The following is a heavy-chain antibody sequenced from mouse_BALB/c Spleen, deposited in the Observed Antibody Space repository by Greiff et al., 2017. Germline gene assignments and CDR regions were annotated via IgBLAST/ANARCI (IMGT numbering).Heavy chain of an antibody. J-gene: IGHJ2*01. CDR1: GFNIKDTY. D-gene: IGHD1-2*01. Sequence: VQLKESGAELVKPGASVKLSCTASGFNIKDTYMHWVKQRPEQGLEWIGRIDPANGNTKYDPKFQGKATITADTSSNTAYLQLSSLTSEDTAVYDCARWGLLRLDYWGQGTTLTVSS. V-gene: IGHV14-3*02. CDR3: ARWGLLRLDY. CDR2: IDPANGNT.